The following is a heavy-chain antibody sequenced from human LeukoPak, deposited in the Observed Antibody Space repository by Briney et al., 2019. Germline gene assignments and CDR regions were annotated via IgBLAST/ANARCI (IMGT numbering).Heavy chain of an antibody. Sequence: PGGSLRLSCAASGFTFSSYGMSWVRQAPGEGLEWVSAISGSGGSTHYADSVKGRFTISRDNSKNTLYLQMNSLRAEDTAVYYCAKDQEAMTTRAYYYMDVWGKGTTVTVSS. CDR1: GFTFSSYG. D-gene: IGHD4-11*01. J-gene: IGHJ6*03. CDR2: ISGSGGST. V-gene: IGHV3-23*01. CDR3: AKDQEAMTTRAYYYMDV.